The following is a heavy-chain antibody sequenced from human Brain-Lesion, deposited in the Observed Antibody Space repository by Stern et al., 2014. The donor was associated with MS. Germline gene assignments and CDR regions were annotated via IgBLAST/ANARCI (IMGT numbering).Heavy chain of an antibody. Sequence: EVQLVQSGGGFVQPGGSLRLSCAASGFRFSSYAMGWVRQTPGKGLEWVSGISASGGSTYYADSVKGRFTISRDKSKNTLFLQMNSLRAEDTAVYYCAKGVWGSYLNAFDMWGQGTMVTVSS. D-gene: IGHD3-16*02. CDR1: GFRFSSYA. CDR3: AKGVWGSYLNAFDM. CDR2: ISASGGST. J-gene: IGHJ3*02. V-gene: IGHV3-23*04.